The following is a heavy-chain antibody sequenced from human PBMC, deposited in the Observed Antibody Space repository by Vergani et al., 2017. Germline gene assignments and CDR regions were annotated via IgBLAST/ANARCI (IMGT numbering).Heavy chain of an antibody. V-gene: IGHV3-49*04. J-gene: IGHJ4*02. Sequence: EVQLVESGGGLVPPGRSLRLSCAASGFSFGDYAMTWVRQAPGKGLEWVAFIRNKADGQTTEYAGCEKGRFTISRDDSKRLAYLQISGLKTEDTAVYFCSRGRGFSLGYSDYWGQGTLVTVSS. D-gene: IGHD5-18*01. CDR1: GFSFGDYA. CDR2: IRNKADGQTT. CDR3: SRGRGFSLGYSDY.